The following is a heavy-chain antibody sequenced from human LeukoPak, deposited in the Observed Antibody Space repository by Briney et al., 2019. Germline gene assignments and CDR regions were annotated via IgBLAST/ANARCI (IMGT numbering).Heavy chain of an antibody. D-gene: IGHD3-10*01. CDR2: IKSEADGTTI. CDR1: GLAFRNAW. CDR3: AQTSAVEGSGSYYSSGTDV. J-gene: IGHJ6*02. V-gene: IGHV3-15*01. Sequence: GRSLRLSCAASGLAFRNAWMTWVRQAPGERLDWGGGIKSEADGTTIDYASPVKGRFTISRHGSKTMLYLQMNSLKTEETTAVHCAQTSAVEGSGSYYSSGTDVWGQETTVTVSS.